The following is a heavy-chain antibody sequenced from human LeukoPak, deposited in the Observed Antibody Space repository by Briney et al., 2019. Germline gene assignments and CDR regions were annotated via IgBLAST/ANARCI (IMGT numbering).Heavy chain of an antibody. CDR2: IYYSRST. CDR1: GGSINSGGYY. Sequence: PSETLSLTCTVSGGSINSGGYYWSWIRQHPGKGLEWIGYIYYSRSTYYNPSLKSRVTISVDTSKKQFSLKLNSVTAADTAVYYCARWSSLAAAKAFDYWGQGTLVTVSS. J-gene: IGHJ4*02. CDR3: ARWSSLAAAKAFDY. D-gene: IGHD6-13*01. V-gene: IGHV4-31*03.